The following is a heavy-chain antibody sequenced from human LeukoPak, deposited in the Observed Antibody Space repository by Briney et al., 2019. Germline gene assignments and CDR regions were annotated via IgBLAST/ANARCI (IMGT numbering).Heavy chain of an antibody. D-gene: IGHD6-19*01. CDR3: ARDGSSGRRFDY. J-gene: IGHJ4*02. V-gene: IGHV3-21*01. CDR1: GFTFSSYS. Sequence: GGSLRLSCAASGFTFSSYSMNWVRQAPGKGLEWVSSTSSSSSYIYYADSVKGRFTISRDNAKNSLYLQMNSLRAEDTAVYYCARDGSSGRRFDYWGQGTLVTVSS. CDR2: TSSSSSYI.